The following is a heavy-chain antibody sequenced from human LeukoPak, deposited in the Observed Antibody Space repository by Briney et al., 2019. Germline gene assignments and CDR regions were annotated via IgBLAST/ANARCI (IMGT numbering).Heavy chain of an antibody. V-gene: IGHV3-21*01. Sequence: GGPLRLSCAASGFTFSSYSMNWVRQAPGKGLEWVSSISSSNGYIYYADSVKGRFTISRDNAKNSLYLQMNSLRAEDTAVYYCAREGTAVATNFDYWGQGTLVTVSS. D-gene: IGHD5-18*01. CDR3: AREGTAVATNFDY. J-gene: IGHJ4*02. CDR2: ISSSNGYI. CDR1: GFTFSSYS.